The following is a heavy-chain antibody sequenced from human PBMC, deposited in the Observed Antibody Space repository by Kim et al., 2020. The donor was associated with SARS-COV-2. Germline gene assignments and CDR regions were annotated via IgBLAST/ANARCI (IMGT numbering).Heavy chain of an antibody. V-gene: IGHV3-23*01. J-gene: IGHJ4*01. Sequence: GGSLRLSCAASGFTFGNFAMRWVRQAPGKGLEWVSAISGRGDTISYADSVKGRFTISRDNAKNTLSLQMNSLRPGHRPLSYRKKDRATRSTNARRVHDY. CDR1: GFTFGNFA. D-gene: IGHD5-12*01. CDR3: KKDRATRSTNARRVHDY. CDR2: ISGRGDTI.